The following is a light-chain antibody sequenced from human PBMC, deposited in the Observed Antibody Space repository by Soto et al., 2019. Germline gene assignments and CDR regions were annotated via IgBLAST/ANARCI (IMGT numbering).Light chain of an antibody. V-gene: IGLV3-25*02. CDR3: QSSDSSGTYVV. CDR2: KDN. Sequence: SSALTQPPSVSLSPGQTARIACSGDALPKQYAYWYQQKPGQAPVLVIYKDNERPSGIPERFSGSSSGTTVTLTISGVQAEDEADYYCQSSDSSGTYVVFGGGTQRTVL. J-gene: IGLJ2*01. CDR1: ALPKQY.